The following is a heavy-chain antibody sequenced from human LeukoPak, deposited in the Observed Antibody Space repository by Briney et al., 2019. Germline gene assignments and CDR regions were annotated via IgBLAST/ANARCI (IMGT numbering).Heavy chain of an antibody. CDR1: GGSISSHY. J-gene: IGHJ5*02. CDR2: IYYSGST. V-gene: IGHV4-59*11. Sequence: SETLSLTCTVSGGSISSHYWSWIRQPPGKGLEWIGYIYYSGSTNYDPSLKSRVTISVDTSKNQFSLKLSSVTAADTAVYYCARMNYDFWSTANWFDPWGQGTLVTVSS. D-gene: IGHD3-3*01. CDR3: ARMNYDFWSTANWFDP.